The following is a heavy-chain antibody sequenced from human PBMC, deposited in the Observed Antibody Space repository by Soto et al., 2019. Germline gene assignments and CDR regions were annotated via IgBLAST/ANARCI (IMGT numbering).Heavy chain of an antibody. Sequence: QVQLVESGGGVVQPGRSLRLSCAASGFTFSSYGMHWVRQAPGKGLEWVAVIWYDGSNKYYADSVKGRFTISRDNSKNTLYLQMNSLRAEDTAVYYCARDIRIAARLNYYYYMDVWGKGTTVTVSS. V-gene: IGHV3-33*01. J-gene: IGHJ6*03. D-gene: IGHD6-6*01. CDR3: ARDIRIAARLNYYYYMDV. CDR2: IWYDGSNK. CDR1: GFTFSSYG.